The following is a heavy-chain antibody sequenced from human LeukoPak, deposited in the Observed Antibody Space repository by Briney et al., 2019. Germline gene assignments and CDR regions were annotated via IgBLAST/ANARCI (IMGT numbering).Heavy chain of an antibody. CDR3: ARAWSIAAPSCVDV. J-gene: IGHJ6*04. Sequence: PGGSLRLFCAASGFPFSNYWMSWVRQAPGKGLEGVANIKQCGSEKYYVDSVKRRFTISRDNAKNSLYLQMNSLRAEDTAVYYCARAWSIAAPSCVDVWGKGTTVTVSS. V-gene: IGHV3-7*01. D-gene: IGHD6-6*01. CDR2: IKQCGSEK. CDR1: GFPFSNYW.